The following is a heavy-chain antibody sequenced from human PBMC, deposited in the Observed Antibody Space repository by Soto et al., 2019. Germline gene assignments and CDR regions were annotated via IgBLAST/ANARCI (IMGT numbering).Heavy chain of an antibody. D-gene: IGHD3-3*01. CDR2: ISAYDGKT. CDR3: ARDPHEFWTSYWFDP. V-gene: IGHV1-18*01. CDR1: GYDFNTYG. Sequence: ASVKVSCKASGYDFNTYGINWVRQAPGQGLELMGWISAYDGKTTYTEKFQDRVTMTTDTSTNTAYMELRSLTSEDTAVCYCARDPHEFWTSYWFDPWGQGTLVTVSS. J-gene: IGHJ5*02.